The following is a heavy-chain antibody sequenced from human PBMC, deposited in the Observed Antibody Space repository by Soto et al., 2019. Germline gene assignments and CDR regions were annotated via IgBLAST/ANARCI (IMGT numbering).Heavy chain of an antibody. CDR1: GFTFSNNW. CDR3: AKFGWSQRPYYYGIDF. Sequence: GGSLRLCCAASGFTFSNNWMNWVRQAPGKGLEWVSAISGCGGSTYYADSVKGRFTISRDNSKNTLYLQMNSLRAEDTAVYYCAKFGWSQRPYYYGIDFWGQRTTDTVSS. D-gene: IGHD2-15*01. J-gene: IGHJ6*02. CDR2: ISGCGGST. V-gene: IGHV3-23*01.